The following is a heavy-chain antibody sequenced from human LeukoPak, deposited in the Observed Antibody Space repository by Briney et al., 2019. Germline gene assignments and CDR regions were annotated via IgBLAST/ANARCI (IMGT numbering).Heavy chain of an antibody. J-gene: IGHJ5*02. Sequence: ASVKVSCKASGYTFTGYYMHWVRQAPGQGLEWMGWINPNSGGTNYAQKFQGRVTMTRDTSISTAYMELSRLRSDDTAVYYCARLDPVGNWFDPWGQGTLVTVSS. CDR1: GYTFTGYY. V-gene: IGHV1-2*02. D-gene: IGHD3/OR15-3a*01. CDR2: INPNSGGT. CDR3: ARLDPVGNWFDP.